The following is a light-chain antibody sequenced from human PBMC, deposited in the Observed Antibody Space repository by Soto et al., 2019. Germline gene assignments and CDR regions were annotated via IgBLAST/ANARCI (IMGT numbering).Light chain of an antibody. CDR3: QQYNNWPHT. Sequence: EIVMTQSPATLSVSPGERVTLSCRASRTVISHLAWYQQKPGQGPRLLIYAASTRATGIPARFSGSGSGTEFTLTISGLQSEDFAVYYCQQYNNWPHTFGQGTKLEIK. CDR2: AAS. J-gene: IGKJ2*01. V-gene: IGKV3-15*01. CDR1: RTVISH.